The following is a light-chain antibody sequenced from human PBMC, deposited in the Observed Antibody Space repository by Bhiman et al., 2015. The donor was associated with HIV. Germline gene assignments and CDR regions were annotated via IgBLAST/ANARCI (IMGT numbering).Light chain of an antibody. J-gene: IGLJ1*01. Sequence: QSALTQPRSVSGSPGQSVTISCTGTSSDVGDYNYVSWYQQHPGKAPKLIVYAVTQRPSGVPDRFSGSKSGNTASLTVSGLQAEDEADYYCSSYAGSTKGYVFGTGTKVTVL. V-gene: IGLV2-11*01. CDR2: AVT. CDR1: SSDVGDYNY. CDR3: SSYAGSTKGYV.